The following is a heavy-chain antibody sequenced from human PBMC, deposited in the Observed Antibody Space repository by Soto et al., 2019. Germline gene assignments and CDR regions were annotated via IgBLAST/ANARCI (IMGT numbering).Heavy chain of an antibody. CDR3: AKDSSRNWFDP. V-gene: IGHV3-23*01. CDR2: ISGSGGST. Sequence: WWSLRLSCASSGFTFSSYSMNWVRQAPGKGLEWVSAISGSGGSTYYADSVKGRFTISRDNSKNTLYLQMNSLRAEDTAVYYCAKDSSRNWFDPWGQGTLVTVSS. CDR1: GFTFSSYS. D-gene: IGHD6-13*01. J-gene: IGHJ5*02.